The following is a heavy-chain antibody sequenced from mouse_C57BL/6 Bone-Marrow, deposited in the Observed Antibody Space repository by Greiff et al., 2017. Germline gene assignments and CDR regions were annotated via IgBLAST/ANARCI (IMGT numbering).Heavy chain of an antibody. CDR2: IYPRSGNT. CDR3: ARSYYYGSSFWFAY. CDR1: GYTFTSYG. J-gene: IGHJ3*01. V-gene: IGHV1-81*01. Sequence: VQLQQSGAELARPGASVKLSCKASGYTFTSYGISWVKQRTGQGLEWIGEIYPRSGNTYYNEKFKCKATLAADKSSSAAYMELRSLTSEDSALYFCARSYYYGSSFWFAYWGQETLVTVSA. D-gene: IGHD1-1*01.